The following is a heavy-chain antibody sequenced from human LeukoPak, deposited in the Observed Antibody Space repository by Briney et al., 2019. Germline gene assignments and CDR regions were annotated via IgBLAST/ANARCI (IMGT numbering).Heavy chain of an antibody. CDR2: INSDGSST. CDR3: ASSTTVTTTLGQRALSIFGHYYYYGMDV. V-gene: IGHV3-74*01. Sequence: TGGSLRLSCAASGFTFSRYWMHWVRQAPGRGLVWVSRINSDGSSTNYADSVKGRFTISRDNSKNTLYLQMNSLRAEDTAVYYCASSTTVTTTLGQRALSIFGHYYYYGMDVWGQGTTVTVSS. D-gene: IGHD4-17*01. CDR1: GFTFSRYW. J-gene: IGHJ6*02.